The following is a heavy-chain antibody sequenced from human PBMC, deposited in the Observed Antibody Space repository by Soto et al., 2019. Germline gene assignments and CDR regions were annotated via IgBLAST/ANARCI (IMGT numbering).Heavy chain of an antibody. V-gene: IGHV1-2*02. D-gene: IGHD1-26*01. CDR2: INPSNEVT. J-gene: IGHJ4*02. Sequence: QVYLLQSGAEVKKVGASVTVSCKTSGYTFSAYYVHWARRAPGRGFQWLGWINPSNEVTTFSEFFQGRITMTRDTSTNTVHMELNRLTSDDTAVYYCMRGGWGVSPIDYWGQGTQVTVSS. CDR1: GYTFSAYY. CDR3: MRGGWGVSPIDY.